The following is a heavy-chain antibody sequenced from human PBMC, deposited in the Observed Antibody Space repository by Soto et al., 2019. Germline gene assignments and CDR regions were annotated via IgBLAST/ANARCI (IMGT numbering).Heavy chain of an antibody. D-gene: IGHD5-12*01. CDR3: ARGWGSGYDLGYFDY. J-gene: IGHJ4*02. V-gene: IGHV3-33*01. Sequence: QVQLVESGGGVVQPGRSLRLSCAASGFTFSSYGMHWVRQAPGKGLEWVAVIWYDGSNKYYADSVKGRFTISRDNSKNTLYLQMNSLRAEDTAVYYCARGWGSGYDLGYFDYWGQGTLVTVSS. CDR2: IWYDGSNK. CDR1: GFTFSSYG.